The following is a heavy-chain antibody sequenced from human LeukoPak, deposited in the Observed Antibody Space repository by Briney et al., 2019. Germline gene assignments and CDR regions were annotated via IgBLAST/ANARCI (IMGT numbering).Heavy chain of an antibody. CDR1: GFNFNDAW. D-gene: IGHD1-7*01. J-gene: IGHJ4*02. CDR3: TRTWPGNTCFNF. CDR2: IKSISYGGTI. V-gene: IGHV3-15*01. Sequence: GGSLRLSCATSGFNFNDAWMNWVRQTPGKGLEWLGRIKSISYGGTIDYAAPVKGRFTISRDDSKNTLYLQMDSLETEDTAIYYCTRTWPGNTCFNFWGQGSLVTVSS.